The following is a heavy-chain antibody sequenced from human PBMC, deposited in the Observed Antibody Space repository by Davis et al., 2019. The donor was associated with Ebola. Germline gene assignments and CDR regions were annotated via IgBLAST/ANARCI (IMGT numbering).Heavy chain of an antibody. CDR3: ARAPPGSRFRLDH. V-gene: IGHV3-7*01. CDR1: GFIFSNYW. Sequence: GESLKISCAASGFIFSNYWMIWVRQAPGKGLEWVASIKQDGSERYYVDSVKGRFTISRDNPRNSLHLQMNSLRAEDTAVYYCARAPPGSRFRLDHWGQGTLVTVSS. CDR2: IKQDGSER. D-gene: IGHD1-1*01. J-gene: IGHJ4*02.